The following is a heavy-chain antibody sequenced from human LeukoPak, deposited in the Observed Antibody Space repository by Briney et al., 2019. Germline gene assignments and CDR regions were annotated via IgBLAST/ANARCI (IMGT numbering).Heavy chain of an antibody. D-gene: IGHD5-12*01. CDR3: ARFVGATGNYDY. J-gene: IGHJ4*02. CDR2: IYYSGST. CDR1: GGSISSYY. V-gene: IGHV4-59*08. Sequence: PSETLSLTCTVSGGSISSYYWSWIRQPPGKGLEWIGYIYYSGSTNYNPSLKSRVTISVDTSKNQFSPKLSSVTAADTAVYYCARFVGATGNYDYWGQGTLVTVSS.